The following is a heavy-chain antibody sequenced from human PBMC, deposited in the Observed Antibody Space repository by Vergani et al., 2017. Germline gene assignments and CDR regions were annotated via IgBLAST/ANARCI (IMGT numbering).Heavy chain of an antibody. CDR1: GFTFSSYA. CDR3: ARAPGITMVRGVIVPDAFDI. D-gene: IGHD3-10*01. Sequence: EVQLLESGGGLVQPGGSLRLSCAASGFTFSSYAMSWVRQAPGKGLEWVSAISGSGGSTYYADSVKGRFTISRDNSKTTLYLQMNSLRAEDTAVYYCARAPGITMVRGVIVPDAFDIWGQGTMVTVSS. CDR2: ISGSGGST. J-gene: IGHJ3*02. V-gene: IGHV3-23*01.